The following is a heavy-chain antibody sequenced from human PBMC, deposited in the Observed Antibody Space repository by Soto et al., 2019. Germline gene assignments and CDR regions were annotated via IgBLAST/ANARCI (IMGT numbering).Heavy chain of an antibody. CDR3: ARQASYWHGGGGWFDP. J-gene: IGHJ5*02. D-gene: IGHD2-8*02. V-gene: IGHV3-13*01. CDR1: GLTFSAFD. CDR2: IGTQHDT. Sequence: DVQLVESGGGLVQPGGSLRLSCAASGLTFSAFDMHWVRQTTGKGLEWVAAIGTQHDTYYPDSVKGRFTISREKAKNSLYLQMNSLRAGETAVYYCARQASYWHGGGGWFDPWGQGTLVTVSS.